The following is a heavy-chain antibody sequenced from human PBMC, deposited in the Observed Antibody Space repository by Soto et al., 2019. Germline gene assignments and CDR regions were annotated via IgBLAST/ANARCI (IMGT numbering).Heavy chain of an antibody. CDR2: IYYNGDT. V-gene: IGHV4-59*11. J-gene: IGHJ6*02. Sequence: QVQLQESGPGLVKPSETLSLTCTVSGGSISDHYWSWIRQPPGKGLEWVGYIYYNGDTNYNPSLESRVTISRDTSKNQFSLKLSSVTSADTAVYYCARVTWEEEGVFYYYAMDVWGQGTTVTVSS. D-gene: IGHD1-26*01. CDR3: ARVTWEEEGVFYYYAMDV. CDR1: GGSISDHY.